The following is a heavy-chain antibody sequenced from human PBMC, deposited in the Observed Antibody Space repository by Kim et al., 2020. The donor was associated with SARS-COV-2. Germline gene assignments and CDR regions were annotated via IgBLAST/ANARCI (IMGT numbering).Heavy chain of an antibody. CDR2: ISGSDGTT. CDR1: GFTFSAYA. V-gene: IGHV3-23*01. CDR3: AKHFGSSGSEFHH. D-gene: IGHD3-22*01. Sequence: GGSLRLSCAASGFTFSAYAMGWVRQAPGKGLEWVSGISGSDGTTYYADSMKGRFIISRDNSKNTLHLQMNSLRAEDTAIYYCAKHFGSSGSEFHHWGQGT. J-gene: IGHJ1*01.